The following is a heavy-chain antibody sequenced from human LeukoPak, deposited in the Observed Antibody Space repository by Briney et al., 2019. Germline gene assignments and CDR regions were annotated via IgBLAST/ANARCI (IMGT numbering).Heavy chain of an antibody. CDR2: IYHSGST. D-gene: IGHD3-9*01. CDR1: GYSISSGCY. CDR3: ARRTTYFGWRPSESPSCFDY. J-gene: IGHJ4*02. V-gene: IGHV4-38-2*02. Sequence: SETLSLTCTVSGYSISSGCYWGWIRQPPGKGLEWIGSIYHSGSTYYNPSLKSRVTISLDTSKNQFSLKMTSGTAADTAVYYCARRTTYFGWRPSESPSCFDYWGQGTLVTVSS.